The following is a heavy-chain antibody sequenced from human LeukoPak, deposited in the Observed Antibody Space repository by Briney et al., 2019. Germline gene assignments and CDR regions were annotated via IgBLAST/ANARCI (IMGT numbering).Heavy chain of an antibody. CDR2: INHNGNVN. Sequence: HPGGSLRLSCAASGFTFSSYWMNWARQAPGKGLEWVASINHNGNVNYYVDSVKGRFTISRDNSKSMLYLQMDGLRAEDTAIYFCTKDVQVGPTRGFFDFWGQGTLVTVSS. D-gene: IGHD1-26*01. J-gene: IGHJ4*03. CDR1: GFTFSSYW. V-gene: IGHV3-7*03. CDR3: TKDVQVGPTRGFFDF.